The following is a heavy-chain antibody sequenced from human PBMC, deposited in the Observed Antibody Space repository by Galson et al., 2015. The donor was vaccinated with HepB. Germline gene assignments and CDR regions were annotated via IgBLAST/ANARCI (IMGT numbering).Heavy chain of an antibody. Sequence: SVKVSCKASGGTFCSYAISWVRQAPGQGLEWMGGIIPIFGTANYAQKFQGRVTITADESTSTAYMELSSLRSEDTAVYYCARDYYYDSSGYYYPNAFDIWGQGTMVTVSS. V-gene: IGHV1-69*13. CDR1: GGTFCSYA. CDR3: ARDYYYDSSGYYYPNAFDI. CDR2: IIPIFGTA. D-gene: IGHD3-22*01. J-gene: IGHJ3*02.